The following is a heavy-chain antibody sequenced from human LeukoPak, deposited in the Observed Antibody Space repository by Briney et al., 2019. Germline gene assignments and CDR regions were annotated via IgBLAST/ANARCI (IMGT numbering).Heavy chain of an antibody. CDR2: INHSGST. V-gene: IGHV4-34*01. D-gene: IGHD5-12*01. J-gene: IGHJ4*02. CDR3: ARGGVDIVATIYFDY. CDR1: XGSFSGYY. Sequence: CAVXXGSFSGYYWSWIRQPPGKGLEWIGEINHSGSTNYNPSLTSRVTISVDTSKNQFSLKLSSVTAADTAVYYCARGGVDIVATIYFDYWGQGTLVTVSS.